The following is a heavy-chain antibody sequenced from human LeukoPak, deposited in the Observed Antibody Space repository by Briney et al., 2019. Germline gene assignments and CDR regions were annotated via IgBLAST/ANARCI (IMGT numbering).Heavy chain of an antibody. D-gene: IGHD3-9*01. CDR1: GGTFSSYA. CDR3: ASPVLRYRWYAFDI. V-gene: IGHV1-69*05. Sequence: GASVKVSCKASGGTFSSYAISWVRQAPGQGLEWMGGIIPIFGTANYAQKFQGRVTITTDESTSTAYMELSSLRSEDTAVYYCASPVLRYRWYAFDIWGQGTMVTVSP. J-gene: IGHJ3*02. CDR2: IIPIFGTA.